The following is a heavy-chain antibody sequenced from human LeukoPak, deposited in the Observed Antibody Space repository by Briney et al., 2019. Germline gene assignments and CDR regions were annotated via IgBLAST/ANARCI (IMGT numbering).Heavy chain of an antibody. CDR1: GGTFSSYA. Sequence: VASVKVSCKASGGTFSSYAISWVRQAPGQGLEWMGRIIPILGIANYAQKFQGRVTITADKSTSTAYMELNSLRAEDTAVYYCARDRERYSSYYYYAMDVWGQGTTVTVSS. CDR3: ARDRERYSSYYYYAMDV. CDR2: IIPILGIA. V-gene: IGHV1-69*04. J-gene: IGHJ6*02. D-gene: IGHD1-26*01.